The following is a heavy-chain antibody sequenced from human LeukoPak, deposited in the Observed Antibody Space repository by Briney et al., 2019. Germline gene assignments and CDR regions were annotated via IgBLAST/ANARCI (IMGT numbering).Heavy chain of an antibody. CDR2: ISYDGSNK. V-gene: IGHV3-30-3*01. CDR3: ARDLIAWFGESTNNWFDP. CDR1: GFTFSSYA. J-gene: IGHJ5*02. D-gene: IGHD3-10*01. Sequence: GRSLRLSCAASGFTFSSYAMHWVRQAPGKGLEWVAVISYDGSNKYYADSVKGRFTISRDNSKNTLYLQMNSLRAEDTAVYYCARDLIAWFGESTNNWFDPWGQGTLVTVSS.